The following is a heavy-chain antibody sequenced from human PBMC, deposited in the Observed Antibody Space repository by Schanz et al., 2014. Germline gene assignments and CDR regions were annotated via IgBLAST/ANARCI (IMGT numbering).Heavy chain of an antibody. J-gene: IGHJ4*02. CDR1: GLNFDYYG. Sequence: QVQLVESGGGVVQPGRSLRLSCATSGLNFDYYGMNWVRQAPGKGLEWVANIGYDGSEKYYVDSVKGRFTISRDNAKNSLYLQMNSLRAEDTAVYYCARSRGFDSSFDFWGRGTLVTVSS. V-gene: IGHV3-33*01. CDR3: ARSRGFDSSFDF. D-gene: IGHD5-12*01. CDR2: IGYDGSEK.